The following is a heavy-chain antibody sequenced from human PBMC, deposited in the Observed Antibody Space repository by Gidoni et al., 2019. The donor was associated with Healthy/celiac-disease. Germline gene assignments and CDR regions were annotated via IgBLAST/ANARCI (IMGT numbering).Heavy chain of an antibody. CDR1: GFTFSSYA. J-gene: IGHJ2*01. CDR3: ARDRVAAAGTVGWYFDL. V-gene: IGHV3-30-3*01. D-gene: IGHD6-13*01. Sequence: QVQLVESGGGVVQPGRSLRLSCAASGFTFSSYAMHWVRQAPGKGLEWVAVISYDGSNKYYADSVKGRFTISRDNSKNTLYLQMNSLRAEDTAVYYCARDRVAAAGTVGWYFDLWGRGTLVTVSS. CDR2: ISYDGSNK.